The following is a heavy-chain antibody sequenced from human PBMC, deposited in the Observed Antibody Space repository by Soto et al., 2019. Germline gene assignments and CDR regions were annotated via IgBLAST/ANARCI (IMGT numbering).Heavy chain of an antibody. D-gene: IGHD6-6*01. CDR2: IYYSGST. CDR1: GGSVSSGSYY. Sequence: SETLSLTCTVSGGSVSSGSYYWSWIRQPPGKGLEWIGYIYYSGSTNYNPSLKSRVTISVDTSKNQFSLKLSSVTAADTAVYYCAGDHVWGFPSGSSSLGIVYYYGMDVWGQGTTVTVSS. V-gene: IGHV4-61*01. J-gene: IGHJ6*02. CDR3: AGDHVWGFPSGSSSLGIVYYYGMDV.